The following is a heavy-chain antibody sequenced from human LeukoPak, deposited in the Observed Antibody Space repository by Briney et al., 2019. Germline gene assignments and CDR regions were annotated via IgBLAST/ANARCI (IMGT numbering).Heavy chain of an antibody. D-gene: IGHD6-13*01. CDR3: ARHTGQQLFDP. V-gene: IGHV4-59*08. CDR2: IRYGGSS. J-gene: IGHJ5*01. Sequence: SETLSLTCTVPGGSIRSDYWAWIRQSPGQGLQWIGYIRYGGSSKYHSSLKSRVTMSLDASKNQFSLKLSSVTAADTAIYFCARHTGQQLFDPWGQGTQVTVSS. CDR1: GGSIRSDY.